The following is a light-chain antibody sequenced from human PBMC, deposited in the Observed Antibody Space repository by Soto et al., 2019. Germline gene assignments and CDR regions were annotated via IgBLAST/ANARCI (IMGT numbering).Light chain of an antibody. CDR1: SSDVGGYNY. Sequence: QSVLTQPPSASGSPGQSVTISCTGTSSDVGGYNYVSWYQQHPGKAPKVMIYEVSKRPSGVPDRFSGSKSGNTASLTVSGLQAEDEADYYCSSYAGSNNYVFGTGTKVT. V-gene: IGLV2-8*01. CDR3: SSYAGSNNYV. CDR2: EVS. J-gene: IGLJ1*01.